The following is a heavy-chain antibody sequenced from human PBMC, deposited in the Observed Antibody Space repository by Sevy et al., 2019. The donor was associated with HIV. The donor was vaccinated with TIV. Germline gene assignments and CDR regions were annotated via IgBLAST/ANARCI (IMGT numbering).Heavy chain of an antibody. Sequence: SETLSLTCTVSGGSISSYYWSWIRQPPGKGLEWIGYIYYSGSTNYNPSLKSRVTISVDTSKNQFSLKLRSVTAADTAVYFFARVWGGYCISTSCYDGGDFYGMDVWGQGTTVTVSS. CDR2: IYYSGST. D-gene: IGHD2-2*01. CDR3: ARVWGGYCISTSCYDGGDFYGMDV. J-gene: IGHJ6*02. CDR1: GGSISSYY. V-gene: IGHV4-59*01.